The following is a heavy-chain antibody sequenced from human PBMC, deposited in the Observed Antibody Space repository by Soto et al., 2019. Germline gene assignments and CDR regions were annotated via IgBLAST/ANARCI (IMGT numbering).Heavy chain of an antibody. CDR1: GFTFSSYG. CDR2: IWYDGSNK. D-gene: IGHD3-10*01. Sequence: QVQLVESGGGVVQPGRSLRLSCAASGFTFSSYGMHWVRQAPGKGLEWVAVIWYDGSNKYYADSVKGRFTISRDNSKNTLYLQMNSLRAEDTAVYYCARDLEGWFGEFPGHYFDYWGQGTLVTVSS. V-gene: IGHV3-33*01. CDR3: ARDLEGWFGEFPGHYFDY. J-gene: IGHJ4*02.